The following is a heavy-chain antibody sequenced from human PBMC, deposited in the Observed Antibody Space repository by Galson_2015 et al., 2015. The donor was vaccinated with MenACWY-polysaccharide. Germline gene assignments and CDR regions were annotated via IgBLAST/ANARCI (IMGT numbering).Heavy chain of an antibody. CDR1: GFTFSDYW. Sequence: LRLSCAASGFTFSDYWLTWVRQSPGKGLEWVANIKQDGSVKNYVDSVKGRFTISRDNAKNSPYLQMDSLRAEDTAVYYCARPRGDYWGQGILVTVSS. CDR3: ARPRGDY. J-gene: IGHJ4*02. CDR2: IKQDGSVK. V-gene: IGHV3-7*01.